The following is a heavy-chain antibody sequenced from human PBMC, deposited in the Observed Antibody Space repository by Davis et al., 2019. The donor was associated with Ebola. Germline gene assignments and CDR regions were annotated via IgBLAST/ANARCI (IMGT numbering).Heavy chain of an antibody. CDR2: ISPNNADT. J-gene: IGHJ6*02. D-gene: IGHD2-8*01. CDR1: GYSFTGYY. CDR3: ARASPPEYNVWSRNPHYHYFTMDV. Sequence: ASVKVSCKASGYSFTGYYIHWVRQAPGQGLEWMGWISPNNADTTLAQRFQGRVTMTRDTSIGTAYMELSRLRSDDTAVFLCARASPPEYNVWSRNPHYHYFTMDVWGQGTTVTVSS. V-gene: IGHV1-2*02.